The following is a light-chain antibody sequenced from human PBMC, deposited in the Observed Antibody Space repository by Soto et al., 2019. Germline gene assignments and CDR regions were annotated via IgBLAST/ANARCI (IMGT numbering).Light chain of an antibody. V-gene: IGKV1-39*01. CDR3: QQYNNWPYT. CDR1: QSISNF. Sequence: DIQMTQSPSSLSASVGDRVSITCRASQSISNFLNWYQQKPGKAPNLLIYAASSLQSGVPSRFSGSGSGTDFTLTISSLQLEDFAVYYCQQYNNWPYTFGQGTKLESK. J-gene: IGKJ2*01. CDR2: AAS.